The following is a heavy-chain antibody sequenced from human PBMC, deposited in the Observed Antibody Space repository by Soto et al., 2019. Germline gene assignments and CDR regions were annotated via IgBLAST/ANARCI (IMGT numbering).Heavy chain of an antibody. V-gene: IGHV3-64D*06. J-gene: IGHJ6*02. Sequence: QPGRSLRLSGSASGFTFSSYSMHWVRQAPGKGLEYVSAISSNVGSTYYADSVKGRFTISRDNSKNTLYLKMSSLRAEDTAVYYCVKVGSSSSYCYYYGMDGPRQGNTITISS. D-gene: IGHD6-6*01. CDR2: ISSNVGST. CDR1: GFTFSSYS. CDR3: VKVGSSSSYCYYYGMDG.